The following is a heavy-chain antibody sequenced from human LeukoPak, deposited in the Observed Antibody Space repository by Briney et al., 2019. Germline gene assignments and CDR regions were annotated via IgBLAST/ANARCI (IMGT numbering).Heavy chain of an antibody. Sequence: PGRSLRLPCAASGFTLSSYGMHWVRQAPGKRLEWVAVIWYDGSNKYYTDSVKGRFTISRDNSKNTLYLQMNSLRAEDTAVYYCARDPDRSTYGMDVWGQGTTVTVSS. D-gene: IGHD1-14*01. CDR2: IWYDGSNK. CDR1: GFTLSSYG. CDR3: ARDPDRSTYGMDV. J-gene: IGHJ6*02. V-gene: IGHV3-33*01.